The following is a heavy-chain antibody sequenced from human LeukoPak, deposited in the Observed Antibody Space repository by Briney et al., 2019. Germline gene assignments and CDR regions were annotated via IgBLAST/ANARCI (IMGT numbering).Heavy chain of an antibody. CDR1: GFTFSSYA. D-gene: IGHD3-10*01. CDR3: AKDSPPITMVRGVESPDFDY. V-gene: IGHV3-23*01. CDR2: ISGSGGST. Sequence: GGSLRLSCAASGFTFSSYAMSWVRQAPGKGLEWVSAISGSGGSTYYADSVKGRFTISRDNSKNTLYLQMNSLRAEDTAVYYYAKDSPPITMVRGVESPDFDYWGQGTLVTVSS. J-gene: IGHJ4*02.